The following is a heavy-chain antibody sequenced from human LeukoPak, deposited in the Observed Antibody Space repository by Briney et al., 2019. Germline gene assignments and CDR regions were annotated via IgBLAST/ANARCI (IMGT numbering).Heavy chain of an antibody. D-gene: IGHD2-8*01. Sequence: ASVKVSCKASGYTFSSYGLTWVRQAPGQGLEWMGWISGYNRNTNYARKFQGRVIISIDTSTSTAYMELRSLRSDDTALYYCARPLTMLTPGNWFDPWGQGTLVTVSS. CDR2: ISGYNRNT. J-gene: IGHJ5*02. CDR1: GYTFSSYG. CDR3: ARPLTMLTPGNWFDP. V-gene: IGHV1-18*01.